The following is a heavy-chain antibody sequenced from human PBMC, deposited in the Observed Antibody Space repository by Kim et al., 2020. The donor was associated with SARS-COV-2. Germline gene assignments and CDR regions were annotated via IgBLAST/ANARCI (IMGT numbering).Heavy chain of an antibody. Sequence: SETLSLTCTVSGGSISSYYWSWIRQPPGKGLEWIGYIYYSGSTNYNPSLKSRVTISVDTSKNQFSLKLSSVTAADTAVYYCAREPLGYCSSTTCWDVWGQGTTVTVSS. V-gene: IGHV4-59*01. D-gene: IGHD2-2*01. CDR1: GGSISSYY. CDR2: IYYSGST. J-gene: IGHJ6*02. CDR3: AREPLGYCSSTTCWDV.